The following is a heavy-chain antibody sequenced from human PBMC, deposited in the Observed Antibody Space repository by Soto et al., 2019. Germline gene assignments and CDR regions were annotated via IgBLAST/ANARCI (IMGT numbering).Heavy chain of an antibody. D-gene: IGHD1-1*01. CDR3: ARERMTGRGLLRYYGMDV. J-gene: IGHJ6*02. CDR1: GFMFNIYH. Sequence: EVQVVESGGDLVQPGGSLRLSCAASGFMFNIYHMSWVRQAPGKGLEWVANIKPDGSERYYVDSVKGRFTISRDNAKNSLYLQMNSLRAEDTAIYYCARERMTGRGLLRYYGMDVWGRGTTVTVSS. V-gene: IGHV3-7*01. CDR2: IKPDGSER.